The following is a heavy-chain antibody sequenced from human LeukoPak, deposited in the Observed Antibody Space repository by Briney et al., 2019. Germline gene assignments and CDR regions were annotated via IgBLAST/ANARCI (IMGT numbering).Heavy chain of an antibody. Sequence: PGGSLRLSCAASGFTFSSYEMNWVRQAPGKGLEWVSTIRSTSNYIYYAASVKGRFTISRDNPKNSLYLQMNSLRAEDTAVYYCARLGGIAADNAFDIWGHGTLVTVSS. CDR1: GFTFSSYE. D-gene: IGHD6-13*01. CDR3: ARLGGIAADNAFDI. CDR2: IRSTSNYI. J-gene: IGHJ3*02. V-gene: IGHV3-21*01.